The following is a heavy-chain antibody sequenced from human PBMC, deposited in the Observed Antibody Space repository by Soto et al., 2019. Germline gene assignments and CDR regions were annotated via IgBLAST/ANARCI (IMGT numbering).Heavy chain of an antibody. J-gene: IGHJ6*03. CDR2: IIPILGIE. D-gene: IGHD6-6*01. CDR3: AAALKSVEHYYYFYMDV. CDR1: GGTFSSYT. Sequence: QVQLVQSGAEVKKPGSSVKVSCKASGGTFSSYTISWVRQAPGQGLEWMGRIIPILGIENYAQKFQGRVTMTADKSTSTAYMELSSLRTEDTAVYYCAAALKSVEHYYYFYMDVWCKVTTVTVSS. V-gene: IGHV1-69*02.